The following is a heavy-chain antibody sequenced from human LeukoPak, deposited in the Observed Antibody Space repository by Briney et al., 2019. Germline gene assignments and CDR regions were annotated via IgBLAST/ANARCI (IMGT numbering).Heavy chain of an antibody. J-gene: IGHJ5*02. CDR3: ARDSGTTGEVKFDP. CDR2: IYGSGST. Sequence: PSETLSLTCTVSGGSIRSYWSWIQQPAGKGLEWIGRIYGSGSTDYNPSLKSRVTMSIDTSKNQFSLNLISVTAADTAVYYCARDSGTTGEVKFDPWGQGTLVTVSS. CDR1: GGSIRSY. V-gene: IGHV4-4*07. D-gene: IGHD3-10*01.